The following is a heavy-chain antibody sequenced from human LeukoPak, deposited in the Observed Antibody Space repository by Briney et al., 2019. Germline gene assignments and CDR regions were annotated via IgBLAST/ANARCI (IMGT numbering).Heavy chain of an antibody. CDR2: ISPSGGST. CDR1: GYTFISNY. V-gene: IGHV1-46*01. D-gene: IGHD6-19*01. J-gene: IGHJ4*02. Sequence: ASVKVSCKAFGYTFISNYMHWVRQAPGQGLEWMGVISPSGGSTSYAQKFQGRVTMTEDTSTDTAYMELSSLRSEDTAVYYCATDLSGWESFDYWGQGTLVTVSS. CDR3: ATDLSGWESFDY.